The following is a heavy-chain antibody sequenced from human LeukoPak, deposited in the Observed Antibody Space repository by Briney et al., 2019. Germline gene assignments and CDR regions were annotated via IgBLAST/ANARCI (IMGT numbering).Heavy chain of an antibody. V-gene: IGHV3-30*02. CDR2: IRYDGSDK. D-gene: IGHD2-15*01. J-gene: IGHJ4*02. CDR3: ARANCSGGSCFLDY. CDR1: GFTFSSYG. Sequence: GGSLRLSCAASGFTFSSYGMHWVRQAPGKGLEWVSFIRYDGSDKYYADSVRGRFTISRDNSKNTLYLQMNSLRAEDTAVYYCARANCSGGSCFLDYWGQGTLVTVSS.